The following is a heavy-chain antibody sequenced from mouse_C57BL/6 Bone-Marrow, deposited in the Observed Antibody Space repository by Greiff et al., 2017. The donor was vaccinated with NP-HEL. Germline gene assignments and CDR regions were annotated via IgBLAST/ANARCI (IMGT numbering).Heavy chain of an antibody. CDR2: IYPGGGYT. Sequence: QVQLKQSGAELVRPGTSVKMSCKASGYTFTNYWIGWAKQRPGHGLEWIGDIYPGGGYTNYNEKFKGKATLTADKSSSTAYMQFSSLTSEDSAIYYCARERYYGSSYGYFDVWGTGTTVTVSS. CDR3: ARERYYGSSYGYFDV. J-gene: IGHJ1*03. V-gene: IGHV1-63*01. CDR1: GYTFTNYW. D-gene: IGHD1-1*01.